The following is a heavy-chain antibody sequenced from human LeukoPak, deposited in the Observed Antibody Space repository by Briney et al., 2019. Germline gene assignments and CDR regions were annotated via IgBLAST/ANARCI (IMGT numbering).Heavy chain of an antibody. CDR3: AGCRITGTRPFDY. CDR2: IYHSGST. CDR1: GYSISSGYY. J-gene: IGHJ4*02. V-gene: IGHV4-38-2*02. D-gene: IGHD1-7*01. Sequence: SETLSLTCTVSGYSISSGYYWGWIRQPPGKGLEWIGSIYHSGSTCYNPSLKSRVTISVDTSKNQFSLKLSSVTAADTAVYYCAGCRITGTRPFDYWGQGTLVTVSS.